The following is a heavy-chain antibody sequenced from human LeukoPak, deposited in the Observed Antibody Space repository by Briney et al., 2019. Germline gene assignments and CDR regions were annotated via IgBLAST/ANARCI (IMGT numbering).Heavy chain of an antibody. D-gene: IGHD6-13*01. Sequence: ASVKVSCKASCYIFTSYGISWVRQAPGQGLEWMGWISAYNGNTNYAQKLQGRVTMTTDTSTSTAYMELRSLRSDDTAVYYCARGSSSWYYYYYYMAVWGKGTTVTVSS. V-gene: IGHV1-18*01. CDR2: ISAYNGNT. CDR3: ARGSSSWYYYYYYMAV. J-gene: IGHJ6*03. CDR1: CYIFTSYG.